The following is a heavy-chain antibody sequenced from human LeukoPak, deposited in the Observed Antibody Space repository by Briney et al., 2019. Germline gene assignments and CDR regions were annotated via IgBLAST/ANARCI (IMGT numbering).Heavy chain of an antibody. J-gene: IGHJ3*02. CDR1: GFTFSSYS. V-gene: IGHV3-21*01. CDR2: ISSSSSYI. Sequence: GGSLRLSCAASGFTFSSYSMNWVRQAPGKGLEWVSSISSSSSYIYYADSVKGRFTISRDNAKNSLYLQMNSLRAEDTAVYYCARVGSLDAFDIWGQGTMVTVSS. CDR3: ARVGSLDAFDI. D-gene: IGHD2-15*01.